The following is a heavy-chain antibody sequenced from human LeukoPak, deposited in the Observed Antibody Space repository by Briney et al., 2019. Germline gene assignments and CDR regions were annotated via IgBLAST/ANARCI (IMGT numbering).Heavy chain of an antibody. J-gene: IGHJ5*02. V-gene: IGHV4-39*01. CDR2: IYFGGST. CDR1: GGSISSSDYY. Sequence: HSETLSLTCTDSGGSISSSDYYWGWIRQPPGKGLEWIGSIYFGGSTYYNPSLKSRVTISVDTSMNQFSLKLSFVTTADTAVYYCARALGYCSGGSCTRGYNWFDPWGQGTLVTVSS. D-gene: IGHD2-15*01. CDR3: ARALGYCSGGSCTRGYNWFDP.